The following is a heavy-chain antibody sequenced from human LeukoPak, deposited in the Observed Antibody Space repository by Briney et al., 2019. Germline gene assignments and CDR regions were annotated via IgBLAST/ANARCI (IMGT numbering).Heavy chain of an antibody. CDR1: GGTFSSYA. V-gene: IGHV1-69*05. CDR2: IIPIFGTA. Sequence: SVKVSCKASGGTFSSYAISWVRQAPGQGLEWTGGIIPIFGTANYAQRFQGRVTITTDESTSTAYMELSSLRSEDTAVYYCARVLGGIVGATGLDYWGQGTLVTVSS. J-gene: IGHJ4*02. D-gene: IGHD1-26*01. CDR3: ARVLGGIVGATGLDY.